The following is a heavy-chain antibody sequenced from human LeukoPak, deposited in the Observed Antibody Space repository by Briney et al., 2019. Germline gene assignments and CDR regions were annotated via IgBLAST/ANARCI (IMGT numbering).Heavy chain of an antibody. CDR2: MNPNSGNT. V-gene: IGHV1-8*03. CDR3: AREGPDSNYVVYPFDY. D-gene: IGHD4-11*01. J-gene: IGHJ4*02. Sequence: ASVKVSCKASGYTFTSYDINWVRQATGQGLEWMGWMNPNSGNTGCAQKFQGRVTITRNTSISTAYMELSSLRSEDTAVYYCAREGPDSNYVVYPFDYWGQGTLVTVSS. CDR1: GYTFTSYD.